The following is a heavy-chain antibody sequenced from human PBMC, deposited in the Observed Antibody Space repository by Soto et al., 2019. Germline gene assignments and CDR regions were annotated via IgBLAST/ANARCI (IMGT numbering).Heavy chain of an antibody. V-gene: IGHV3-30*18. D-gene: IGHD2-2*01. CDR1: GFTFSNYD. J-gene: IGHJ4*02. Sequence: QVQLVESGGGVVQPGRSLRLSCAASGFTFSNYDMHWVRQAPGEGLEWVAVLSFDGSNKNYADSVKGRFTISRDNSKNTLVLQMNSLRTEATAVYFCAKDFYTVRVPAAPRPHYFDFWGPGTLVTVSS. CDR2: LSFDGSNK. CDR3: AKDFYTVRVPAAPRPHYFDF.